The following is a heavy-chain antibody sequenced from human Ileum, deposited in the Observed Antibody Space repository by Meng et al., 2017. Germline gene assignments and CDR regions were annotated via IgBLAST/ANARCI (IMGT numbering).Heavy chain of an antibody. CDR3: ARLSWGETGNDY. CDR1: GYTFTSYA. D-gene: IGHD1-1*01. J-gene: IGHJ4*02. Sequence: SVNVSCKASGYTFTSYAINWVRQAPGQGLAWMGWIRTNTGNPAYAQGFTGRFVFSLHTSVSTAYLEISSLEAEDTARYYCARLSWGETGNDYWGQGTLVTVSS. CDR2: IRTNTGNP. V-gene: IGHV7-4-1*02.